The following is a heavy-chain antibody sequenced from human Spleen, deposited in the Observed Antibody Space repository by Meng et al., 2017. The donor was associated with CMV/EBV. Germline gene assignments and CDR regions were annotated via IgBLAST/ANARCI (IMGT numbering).Heavy chain of an antibody. D-gene: IGHD2-2*01. Sequence: GSFSGYYWNWIRRPPGKGLEWIGEINHSGSTNYNPSLKSRVTISLDTSKNPFSLKLSSMTAADTAVYYCARRPRYCTSTSCYSYFQHWGQGTLVTVSS. CDR2: INHSGST. V-gene: IGHV4-34*01. J-gene: IGHJ1*01. CDR3: ARRPRYCTSTSCYSYFQH. CDR1: GSFSGYY.